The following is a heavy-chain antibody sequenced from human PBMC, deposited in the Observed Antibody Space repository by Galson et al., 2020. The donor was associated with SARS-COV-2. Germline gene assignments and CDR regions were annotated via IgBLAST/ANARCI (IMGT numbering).Heavy chain of an antibody. J-gene: IGHJ6*02. V-gene: IGHV2-26*01. D-gene: IGHD2-2*01. CDR3: ARIVVVPAAMRDYYYGMDV. Sequence: KMSGPTLVKPTETLTLTCTVPGFSLTNARMGVSWIRQPPGKALEWLAHIFSNDKKTYSTSLKSRLTISKDTFKSQVVLTMTNMDPVDTATYYCARIVVVPAAMRDYYYGMDVWGQGTTVTVSS. CDR1: GFSLTNARMG. CDR2: IFSNDKK.